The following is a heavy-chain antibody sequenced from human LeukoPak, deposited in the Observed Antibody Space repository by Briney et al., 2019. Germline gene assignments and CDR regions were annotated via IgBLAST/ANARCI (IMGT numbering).Heavy chain of an antibody. D-gene: IGHD3-16*01. CDR2: ISGSGGST. CDR1: EFTFSSYA. V-gene: IGHV3-23*01. J-gene: IGHJ4*02. Sequence: PGGSLRLSCAASEFTFSSYAMNWVRQAPGKGLEWVSAISGSGGSTYYADSVKGRFTISRDNSKNTLYLQMNGLRAEDTAVYYCARDGFGTGSNWGQGTLVTVSS. CDR3: ARDGFGTGSN.